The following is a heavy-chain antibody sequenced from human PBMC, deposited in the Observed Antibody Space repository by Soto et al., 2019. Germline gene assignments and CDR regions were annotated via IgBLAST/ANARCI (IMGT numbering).Heavy chain of an antibody. CDR1: GGSISGSSYY. J-gene: IGHJ4*02. D-gene: IGHD3-16*01. CDR3: PRPISYVEGLYYFDY. Sequence: SETLSLTCTVSGGSISGSSYYWGWIRQPPGKGLEGIGSIYYSGSTYYNPSLKSRVTISVDTSKNQFSLNLSSVAATDTAVYYCPRPISYVEGLYYFDYWGKGTLVTVSS. V-gene: IGHV4-39*01. CDR2: IYYSGST.